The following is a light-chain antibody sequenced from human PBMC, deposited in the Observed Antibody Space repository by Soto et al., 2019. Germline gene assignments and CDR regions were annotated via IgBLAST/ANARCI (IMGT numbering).Light chain of an antibody. V-gene: IGLV2-14*01. CDR1: SSDIGDYNY. J-gene: IGLJ2*01. Sequence: QSALTQPASVSGSPGQSITISCTGTSSDIGDYNYVSWYQQHPGKAPKLMIYEVTYRPSGVSNRFSGSKSGNTASLTISRLQAEDKAGYYCSSYTASTTHVVFGGGTKLTVL. CDR3: SSYTASTTHVV. CDR2: EVT.